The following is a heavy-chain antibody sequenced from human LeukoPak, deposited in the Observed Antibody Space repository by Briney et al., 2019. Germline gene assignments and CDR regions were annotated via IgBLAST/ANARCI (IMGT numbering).Heavy chain of an antibody. CDR3: ARVWSYDSTSGAFDI. CDR2: ISSSGSTI. Sequence: GGSLRLSCAASGFTFSDYYMSWIRQAPGKGLEWVSYISSSGSTIYYADSVKGRFTISRDNAKNSLYLQMNSLRAEDTAVYYCARVWSYDSTSGAFDIWGQGTMVTVSS. V-gene: IGHV3-11*04. D-gene: IGHD3-10*01. CDR1: GFTFSDYY. J-gene: IGHJ3*02.